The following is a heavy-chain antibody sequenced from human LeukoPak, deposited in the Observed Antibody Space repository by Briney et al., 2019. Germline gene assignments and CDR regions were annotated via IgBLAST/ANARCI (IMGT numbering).Heavy chain of an antibody. CDR1: GFTFSSYG. J-gene: IGHJ3*02. D-gene: IGHD3-10*01. V-gene: IGHV3-33*06. CDR2: IWYDGSNK. CDR3: ANYGSGSYYNGDDAFDI. Sequence: GGSLRLSCAASGFTFSSYGMHWVRQAPGKGLEWVAVIWYDGSNKYYADSVKGRFTISRDNSKNTLYLQMNSLRAEDTAVYYCANYGSGSYYNGDDAFDIWGQGTMVTVSS.